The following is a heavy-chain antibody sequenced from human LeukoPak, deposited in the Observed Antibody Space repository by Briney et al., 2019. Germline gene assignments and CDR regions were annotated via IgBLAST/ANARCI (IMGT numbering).Heavy chain of an antibody. V-gene: IGHV4-34*01. J-gene: IGHJ4*02. CDR2: INHSAST. CDR1: GGSFSGYY. CDR3: ARTRRWLQFEDY. Sequence: SETLSLTCAVYGGSFSGYYWSWIRQPPGQGLEWIGKINHSASTNYNPSLTSRVTISVDTSKNQYSLKLISVTAADTAVYYCARTRRWLQFEDYWGQGTLVTVSS. D-gene: IGHD5-24*01.